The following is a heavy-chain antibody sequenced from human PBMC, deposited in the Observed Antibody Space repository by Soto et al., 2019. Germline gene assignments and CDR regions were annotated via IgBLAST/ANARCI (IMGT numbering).Heavy chain of an antibody. CDR3: ARDDSGDDFDL. D-gene: IGHD4-17*01. V-gene: IGHV4-4*02. CDR1: GGSISSTNW. Sequence: QVQLQESGPGLVEPSGTLSLTCVVSGGSISSTNWWSWVRQPPGKGLEWIGEIYRSGTTNYNPSLKSRVTISVDKSKNQFSLKLSSVTAADTVVYYCARDDSGDDFDLWGRGTLVTVSS. CDR2: IYRSGTT. J-gene: IGHJ2*01.